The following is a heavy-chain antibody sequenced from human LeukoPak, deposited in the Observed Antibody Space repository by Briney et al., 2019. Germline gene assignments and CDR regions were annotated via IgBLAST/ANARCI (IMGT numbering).Heavy chain of an antibody. CDR3: ARASAMYSSSSFDY. J-gene: IGHJ4*02. D-gene: IGHD6-6*01. Sequence: ASVKVSCKASGYTFTGYYMHWVRQAPGQGLEWMGWINPNSGGTNYAQKFQGRVTMTRDTSISTAYMELSRLRSDDTAVYYCARASAMYSSSSFDYWGQGTLVTVSS. CDR2: INPNSGGT. V-gene: IGHV1-2*02. CDR1: GYTFTGYY.